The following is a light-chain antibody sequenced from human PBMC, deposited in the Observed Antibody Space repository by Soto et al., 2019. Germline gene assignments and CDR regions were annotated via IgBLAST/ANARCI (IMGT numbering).Light chain of an antibody. V-gene: IGKV3-15*01. CDR2: DAP. CDR3: QKYNNWPET. CDR1: QSVSSY. Sequence: EVVMTQYPATLSVSPGERATLSCRASQSVSSYLAWYQQKPGQAPRLLIYDAPIRAAGVPARFSGSGSGTEFTLTISSLQSEDFAVYFCQKYNNWPETFGQGTKVDIK. J-gene: IGKJ1*01.